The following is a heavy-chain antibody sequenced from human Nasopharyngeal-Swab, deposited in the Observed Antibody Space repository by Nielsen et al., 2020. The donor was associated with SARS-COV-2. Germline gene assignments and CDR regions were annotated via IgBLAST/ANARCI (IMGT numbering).Heavy chain of an antibody. V-gene: IGHV4-31*03. D-gene: IGHD3-9*01. Sequence: SETLSLTCTVPGGPISSGGYYWSWIRQHPGKGLEWIGYIYYSGSTYYNPSLKSRVTISVDTSKNQFSLKLSSVTAADTAVYYCARYWVRYYDILTGYSSAFGMDVWGQGTTVTVSS. CDR2: IYYSGST. CDR1: GGPISSGGYY. CDR3: ARYWVRYYDILTGYSSAFGMDV. J-gene: IGHJ6*02.